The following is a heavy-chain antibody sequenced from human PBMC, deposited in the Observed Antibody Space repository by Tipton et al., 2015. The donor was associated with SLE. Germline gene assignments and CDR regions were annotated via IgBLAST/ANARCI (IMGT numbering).Heavy chain of an antibody. J-gene: IGHJ4*02. V-gene: IGHV3-66*02. D-gene: IGHD2-2*01. CDR2: IYNGGHT. Sequence: QLVQSGGGLVQPGGSLRLSCAASGFTVSSNYMNWVRQAPGKGLEWVSVIYNGGHTYYADSVKGRFTISRDNSKNTLYLQMNSLRTEDTAVYYCAKDGPDCTSTSCGYWGQGTLVTVSS. CDR1: GFTVSSNY. CDR3: AKDGPDCTSTSCGY.